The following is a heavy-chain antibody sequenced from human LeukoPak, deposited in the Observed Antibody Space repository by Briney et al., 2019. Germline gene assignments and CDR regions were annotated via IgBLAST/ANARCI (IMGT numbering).Heavy chain of an antibody. D-gene: IGHD5-18*01. CDR1: GGSFSGYY. J-gene: IGHJ4*02. V-gene: IGHV4-34*01. Sequence: SSETLSLTCAVYGGSFSGYYWSWIRQPPGKGLEWIGEINHSGSTNYNPSLKSRVTISVDTSKNQFSLKLSSVTAADTAVYYCARVGGYSYGYGYWGQGTLVTVSS. CDR2: INHSGST. CDR3: ARVGGYSYGYGY.